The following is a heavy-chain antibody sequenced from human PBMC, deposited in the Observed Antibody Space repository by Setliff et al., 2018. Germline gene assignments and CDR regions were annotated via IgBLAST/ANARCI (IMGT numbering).Heavy chain of an antibody. CDR1: GYTFTGYG. CDR2: ISAYNGNT. J-gene: IGHJ6*02. CDR3: ARVGVYYYDSSGYHRSPYYYYYGMDV. Sequence: ASVKVSCKASGYTFTGYGISWVRQAPGQGLEWMGWISAYNGNTNYAQKLQGRVTMTTDTSTSTAYMELRSLRSDDTAVYYCARVGVYYYDSSGYHRSPYYYYYGMDVWVQGTTVTVSS. D-gene: IGHD3-22*01. V-gene: IGHV1-18*01.